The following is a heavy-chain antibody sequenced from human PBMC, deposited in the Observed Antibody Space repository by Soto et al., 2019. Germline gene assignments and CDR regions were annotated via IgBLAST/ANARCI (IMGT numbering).Heavy chain of an antibody. D-gene: IGHD1-1*01. CDR1: GFIFSDYY. CDR3: ARGAEMSSLTKWFDP. V-gene: IGHV3-11*01. CDR2: ISRDGNAI. Sequence: GSLRLSCAASGFIFSDYYMSWIRQAPGKGLEWLAYISRDGNAIFYADSVIGRFTVSRDNAKNSLFLQMDDLRAEDTAMFFCARGAEMSSLTKWFDPWGQGTLVTVSS. J-gene: IGHJ5*02.